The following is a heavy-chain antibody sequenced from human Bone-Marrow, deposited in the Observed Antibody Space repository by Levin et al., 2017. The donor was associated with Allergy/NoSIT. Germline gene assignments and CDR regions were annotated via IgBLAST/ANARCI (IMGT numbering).Heavy chain of an antibody. J-gene: IGHJ4*02. D-gene: IGHD2-15*01. Sequence: PGGSLRLSCAASGFTFSSYTLNWVRQAPGKGLEWVSSISSSSDYIFYADSVKGRFTVSRDNAKNSLFLQMNSLRVEDTGFYYCARSVSPTRHLDSWGQGTLVTVSS. CDR1: GFTFSSYT. CDR3: ARSVSPTRHLDS. CDR2: ISSSSDYI. V-gene: IGHV3-21*01.